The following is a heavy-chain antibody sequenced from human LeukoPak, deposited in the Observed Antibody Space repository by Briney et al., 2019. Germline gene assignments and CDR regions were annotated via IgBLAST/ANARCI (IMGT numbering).Heavy chain of an antibody. CDR2: IYHSEST. CDR3: ARAMVRGVQRTIDY. J-gene: IGHJ4*02. V-gene: IGHV4-30-2*01. D-gene: IGHD3-10*01. CDR1: GGSISSGGYS. Sequence: PSETLSLTCAVSGGSISSGGYSWSWIRQPPGKGLEWIGYIYHSESTYYNPSLKSRVTISVDRSKNQFSLKLGSVTAADTAVYYCARAMVRGVQRTIDYWGQGTLVTVSS.